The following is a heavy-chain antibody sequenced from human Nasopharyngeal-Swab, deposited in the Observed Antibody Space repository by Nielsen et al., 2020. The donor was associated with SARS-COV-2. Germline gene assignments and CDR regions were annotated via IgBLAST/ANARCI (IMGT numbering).Heavy chain of an antibody. CDR1: GFTFSSYG. CDR3: AKDVPIPGTTEGWFDP. V-gene: IGHV3-30*18. CDR2: ISYDGSNK. J-gene: IGHJ5*02. D-gene: IGHD1-7*01. Sequence: GGSLRLSCAASGFTFSSYGMHWVRQAPGKGLEWVAVISYDGSNKYYADSVKGRFTISRDNSKNTLYLQMNSLRAEDTAVYYCAKDVPIPGTTEGWFDPWGQGTLVTVSS.